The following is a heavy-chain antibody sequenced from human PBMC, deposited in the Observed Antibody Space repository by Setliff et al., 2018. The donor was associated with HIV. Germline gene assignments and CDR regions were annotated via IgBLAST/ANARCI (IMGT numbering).Heavy chain of an antibody. V-gene: IGHV1-2*02. CDR3: ARGRYSGSYLLFDS. J-gene: IGHJ4*02. Sequence: GASVKVSCKASGYTFTGYYMHWVRQAPGQGLEWMGWINPNSGGTNYAQKFQGRVTMTRDTSITTAYMEVSRLTSDDTAVYYCARGRYSGSYLLFDSWGQGTQVTVSS. CDR2: INPNSGGT. CDR1: GYTFTGYY. D-gene: IGHD1-26*01.